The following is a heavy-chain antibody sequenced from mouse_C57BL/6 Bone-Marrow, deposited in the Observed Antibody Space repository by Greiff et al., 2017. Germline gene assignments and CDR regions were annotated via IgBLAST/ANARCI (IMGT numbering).Heavy chain of an antibody. CDR1: GFTFSSYA. Sequence: EVQLVESGGGLVKPGGSLKLSCAASGFTFSSYAMSWVRQTPEKRLEWVATISDGGSYTYYPDNVKGRFTISRDNAKNNLYLQMSHLKSEDTAVYYCARQAIYDGYYVVDYWGQGTTLTVSS. CDR2: ISDGGSYT. V-gene: IGHV5-4*01. J-gene: IGHJ2*01. D-gene: IGHD2-3*01. CDR3: ARQAIYDGYYVVDY.